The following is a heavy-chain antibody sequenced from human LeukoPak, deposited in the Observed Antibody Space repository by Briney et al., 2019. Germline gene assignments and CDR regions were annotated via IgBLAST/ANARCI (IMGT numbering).Heavy chain of an antibody. CDR1: GFTLSSYA. D-gene: IGHD2-15*01. J-gene: IGHJ4*02. V-gene: IGHV3-23*01. Sequence: GGSLRLSCAASGFTLSSYAMSWVRQSPGKGLEWVSTISASGASTFYANSVKGRFTISRDSSKSTLYLQMNSLRVDDTAVYYCANGWSPDYWGRGTLVTVSS. CDR2: ISASGAST. CDR3: ANGWSPDY.